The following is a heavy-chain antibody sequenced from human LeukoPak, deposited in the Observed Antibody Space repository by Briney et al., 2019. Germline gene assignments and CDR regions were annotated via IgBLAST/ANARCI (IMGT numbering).Heavy chain of an antibody. D-gene: IGHD3-10*01. CDR3: ARGVSTRRLSWFGDHNWFDP. V-gene: IGHV4-31*03. Sequence: PSETLSLTCTVSGGSISSGGYYWSGLRQHPGTGLEWIGYIYYSGSTYYNPSLKSRVTISVDTSKNQFSLKLSSVTAADTAVYYCARGVSTRRLSWFGDHNWFDPWGQGTLVTVSS. CDR1: GGSISSGGYY. J-gene: IGHJ5*02. CDR2: IYYSGST.